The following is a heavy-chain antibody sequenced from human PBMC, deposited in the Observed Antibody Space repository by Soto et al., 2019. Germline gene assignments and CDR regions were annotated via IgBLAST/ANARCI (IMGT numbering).Heavy chain of an antibody. Sequence: GESLKISWKVSGYSFPSLWIGWVRQMPGKGLEWLGSIYPGDSETRYSPSFQGEVTISADKSITTAYLHWSSLRASGTATYYCVKQHPLDRRAWYXWGQGTLFTVSX. CDR3: VKQHPLDRRAWYX. V-gene: IGHV5-51*01. CDR2: IYPGDSET. CDR1: GYSFPSLW. D-gene: IGHD6-19*01. J-gene: IGHJ4*02.